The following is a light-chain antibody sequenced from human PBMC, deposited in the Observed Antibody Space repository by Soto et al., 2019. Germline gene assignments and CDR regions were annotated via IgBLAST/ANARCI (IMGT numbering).Light chain of an antibody. CDR2: KAS. CDR1: QSISPW. V-gene: IGKV1-5*03. Sequence: DIQMTQSPSTLSASVGDRVTITCRASQSISPWLAWYQQKAGKAPKLLIYKASNLETGVPSRFSGSGSGTEFTLTITSLQPEDFATYYCQQYHSYSPTFGQGTKVDIK. CDR3: QQYHSYSPT. J-gene: IGKJ1*01.